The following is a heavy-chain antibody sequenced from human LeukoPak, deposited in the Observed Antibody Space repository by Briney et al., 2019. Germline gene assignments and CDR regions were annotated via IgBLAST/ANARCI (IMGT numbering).Heavy chain of an antibody. CDR3: ARLDYEDWFDP. CDR2: IYHSGST. V-gene: IGHV4-30-2*01. CDR1: GGSISSGGYS. J-gene: IGHJ5*02. D-gene: IGHD4-17*01. Sequence: SQTLSLTCAVSGGSISSGGYSWSWIRQPPGKGLEWIGYIYHSGSTYYNPFLKSRVTISVDRSKNQFSLKLSSVTAADTAVYYCARLDYEDWFDPWGQGTLVTVSS.